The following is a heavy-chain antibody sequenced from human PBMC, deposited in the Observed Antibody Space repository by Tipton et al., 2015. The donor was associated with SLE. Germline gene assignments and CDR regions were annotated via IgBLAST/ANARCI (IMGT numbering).Heavy chain of an antibody. V-gene: IGHV4-61*08. J-gene: IGHJ5*02. CDR3: ASGYSSSWYTSA. D-gene: IGHD6-13*01. CDR2: IYDSGST. CDR1: GYSISSGEY. Sequence: TLSLTCSVSGYSISSGEYWGWIRQPPGKGLEWIGYIYDSGSTNSNPSLKSRVTISVDTSRNQFPLKLSSVTAADTAVYYCASGYSSSWYTSAWSQGTLVTVSS.